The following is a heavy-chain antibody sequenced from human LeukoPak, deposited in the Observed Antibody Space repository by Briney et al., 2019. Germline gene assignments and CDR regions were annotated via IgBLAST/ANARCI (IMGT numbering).Heavy chain of an antibody. CDR3: ARIDRIAVAGTPGWVYYYYGMDV. J-gene: IGHJ6*02. Sequence: PSETLSLTCAVYGGSFSGHYWSWIRQPPGKGLEWIGEINHSGSTNYNPSLKSRVTISVDTSKNQFSLKLSSVTAADTAVYYCARIDRIAVAGTPGWVYYYYGMDVWGQGTTVTVYS. CDR1: GGSFSGHY. D-gene: IGHD6-19*01. CDR2: INHSGST. V-gene: IGHV4-34*01.